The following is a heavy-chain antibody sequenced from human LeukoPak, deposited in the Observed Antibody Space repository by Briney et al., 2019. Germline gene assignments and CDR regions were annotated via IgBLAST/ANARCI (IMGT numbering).Heavy chain of an antibody. V-gene: IGHV4-39*07. CDR3: ARMYSSSANWFDP. Sequence: SETLSLTCTVSGGSISSSSYHWGWIRQPPGKGLEWIGSIYYSGSTYYNPSLKSRVTISVDTSKNQFSLKLSSVTAADTAVYYCARMYSSSANWFDPWGQGTLVTVSS. CDR2: IYYSGST. D-gene: IGHD6-6*01. J-gene: IGHJ5*02. CDR1: GGSISSSSYH.